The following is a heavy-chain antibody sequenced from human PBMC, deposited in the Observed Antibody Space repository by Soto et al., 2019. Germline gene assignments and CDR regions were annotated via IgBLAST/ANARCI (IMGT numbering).Heavy chain of an antibody. V-gene: IGHV1-2*04. J-gene: IGHJ5*02. Sequence: ASVKVSCKASGYTFTGYYMHWVRQAPGQGLERMGWINPNSGGTNYAQKFQGWVTMTRDTSISTAYMELSRLRSDDTAVYYCARSGRDYNWFDPWGQGTLVTVSS. D-gene: IGHD6-25*01. CDR2: INPNSGGT. CDR3: ARSGRDYNWFDP. CDR1: GYTFTGYY.